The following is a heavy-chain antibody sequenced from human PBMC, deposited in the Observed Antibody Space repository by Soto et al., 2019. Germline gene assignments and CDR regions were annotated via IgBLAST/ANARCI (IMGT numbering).Heavy chain of an antibody. CDR3: AKTVYYDFWSGPSRFDY. D-gene: IGHD3-3*01. V-gene: IGHV3-23*01. CDR2: ISGSGGST. J-gene: IGHJ4*02. CDR1: GFTFSSYA. Sequence: EVQLLESGGGLVQPGGSLRLSCTASGFTFSSYAMSWVRQAPGKGPEWGSAISGSGGSTYYADSVKGRFTISRDNSKNTLYLQMNSLRAEDTAVYYCAKTVYYDFWSGPSRFDYWGQGTLVTVSS.